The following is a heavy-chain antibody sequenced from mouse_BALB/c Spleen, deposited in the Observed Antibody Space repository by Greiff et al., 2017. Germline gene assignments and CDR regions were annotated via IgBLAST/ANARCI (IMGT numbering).Heavy chain of an antibody. J-gene: IGHJ3*01. V-gene: IGHV1S81*02. CDR1: GYTFTSYY. D-gene: IGHD2-10*02. CDR2: INPSNGGT. Sequence: QVHVKQSGAELVKPGASVKLSCKASGYTFTSYYMYWVKQRPGQGLEWIGEINPSNGGTNFNEKFKSKATLTVDKSSSTAYMQLSSLTSEDSAVYYCTRSRYGNRAWFADWGQGTLVTVSA. CDR3: TRSRYGNRAWFAD.